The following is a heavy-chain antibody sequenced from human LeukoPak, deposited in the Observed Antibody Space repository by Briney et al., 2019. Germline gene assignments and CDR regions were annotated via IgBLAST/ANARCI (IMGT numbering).Heavy chain of an antibody. CDR3: ARDLGGYGSGNDWFDP. Sequence: SETLSLTCTVSGGSISSGDYYWSWIRQPPGKGLEWIGYTYYSGSTYYNPSLKSRVTISVDTSKNQFSLKLSSVTAADTAVYYCARDLGGYGSGNDWFDPWGQGTLVTVSS. J-gene: IGHJ5*02. CDR1: GGSISSGDYY. D-gene: IGHD3-10*01. CDR2: TYYSGST. V-gene: IGHV4-30-4*01.